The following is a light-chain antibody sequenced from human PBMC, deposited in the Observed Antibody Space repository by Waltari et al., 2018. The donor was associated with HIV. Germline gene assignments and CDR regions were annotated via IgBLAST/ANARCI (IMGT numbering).Light chain of an antibody. V-gene: IGLV1-51*02. CDR3: GTWDSSLNAVR. CDR1: SSNIGNNY. J-gene: IGLJ2*01. CDR2: GNN. Sequence: QSVLTQPPSVSAAPGQKVTISCPGSSSNIGNNYVSWYQQLPRTAPKPLINGNNERSSGIPDRFSGSKSGTSATLGITGLQTGDEADYYCGTWDSSLNAVRFGGGTKLTVL.